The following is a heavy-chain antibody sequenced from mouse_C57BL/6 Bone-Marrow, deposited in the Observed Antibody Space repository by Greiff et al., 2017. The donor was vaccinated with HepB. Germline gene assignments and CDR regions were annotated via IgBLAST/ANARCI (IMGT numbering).Heavy chain of an antibody. V-gene: IGHV1-69*01. Sequence: QVQLQQPGAELVMPGASVKLSCKASGYTFTSYWMHWVKQRPGQGLEWIGEIDTSDSYTNYNQKFKGKSTLTVDKSSSTAYMQLSSLTSEDSAVYYCAREGIYYYGSTVYYYAMDYWGQGTSVTVSS. J-gene: IGHJ4*01. CDR1: GYTFTSYW. D-gene: IGHD1-1*01. CDR2: IDTSDSYT. CDR3: AREGIYYYGSTVYYYAMDY.